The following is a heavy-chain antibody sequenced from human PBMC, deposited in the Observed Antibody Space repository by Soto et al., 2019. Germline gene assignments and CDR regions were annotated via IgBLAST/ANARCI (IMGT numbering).Heavy chain of an antibody. V-gene: IGHV1-18*01. D-gene: IGHD3-16*01. J-gene: IGHJ4*02. Sequence: QVHLVQSGAEVKQPGASVKVSCKASGFTFTSYAITWVRQAPGQGLEWMGWISAYNGNTNYAQNLQGRVTMTTDSSTNTAYMELGSLTSDATAVYYCARDFTGWPPDGVDSWGQGTLVTVSS. CDR1: GFTFTSYA. CDR2: ISAYNGNT. CDR3: ARDFTGWPPDGVDS.